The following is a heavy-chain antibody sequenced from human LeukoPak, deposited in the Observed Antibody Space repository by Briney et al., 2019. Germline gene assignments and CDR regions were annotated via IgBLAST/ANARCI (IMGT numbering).Heavy chain of an antibody. V-gene: IGHV4-61*02. D-gene: IGHD3-22*01. CDR1: GGSISSGSYY. Sequence: SETLSLTCTVSGGSISSGSYYWSWIRQPAGKGLEWIGRIYTSGSTNYNPSLKSRVTMSVDTSKNQFSLKLSSVTAADTAVYYCARSRNSYYYDSSGYFYYFDYWGQGTLVTVSS. J-gene: IGHJ4*02. CDR3: ARSRNSYYYDSSGYFYYFDY. CDR2: IYTSGST.